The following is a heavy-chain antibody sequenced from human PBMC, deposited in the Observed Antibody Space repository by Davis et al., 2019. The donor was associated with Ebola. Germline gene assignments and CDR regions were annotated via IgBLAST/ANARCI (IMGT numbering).Heavy chain of an antibody. CDR3: ARGPTVVIAAATADAFDV. Sequence: GESLKISCKGSGYIFSRYWTVWVRHMPGKGLEWVGMIYPGDSDAKYSPSFQGHVTISADKSINTAYLQWNSLKASDTAMYYCARGPTVVIAAATADAFDVWGQGTMVAVSS. CDR1: GYIFSRYW. J-gene: IGHJ3*01. V-gene: IGHV5-51*01. CDR2: IYPGDSDA. D-gene: IGHD2-15*01.